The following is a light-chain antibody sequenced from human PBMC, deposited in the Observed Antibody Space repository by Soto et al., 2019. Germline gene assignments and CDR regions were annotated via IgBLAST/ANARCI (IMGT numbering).Light chain of an antibody. V-gene: IGLV4-69*01. CDR2: LNSDGSH. CDR1: SGHNSYA. J-gene: IGLJ3*02. CDR3: QTWSTDIRV. Sequence: QPVLTQPPSASASLGASVKLTCTLSSGHNSYAIAWHQQQPEKGPRYLMNLNSDGSHSKGDGIPDRFSGSSSGAERYITISSLQSEDEDDYYCQTWSTDIRVFGGGTQLTVL.